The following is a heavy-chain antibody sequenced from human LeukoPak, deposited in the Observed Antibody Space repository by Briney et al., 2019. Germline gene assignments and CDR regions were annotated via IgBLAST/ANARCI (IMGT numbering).Heavy chain of an antibody. V-gene: IGHV3-30-3*01. CDR1: GFSFSDFS. D-gene: IGHD4-17*01. CDR2: ISKDGINK. Sequence: GGSLRLSCAASGFSFSDFSMHWVRQAPGKGLDWVAVISKDGINKYYADSVKGRFTIFRDNSKNTLYLQMDSLRNEDTAVYHCARGDYGDYNGEDFNYWGQGTLVTVSS. J-gene: IGHJ4*02. CDR3: ARGDYGDYNGEDFNY.